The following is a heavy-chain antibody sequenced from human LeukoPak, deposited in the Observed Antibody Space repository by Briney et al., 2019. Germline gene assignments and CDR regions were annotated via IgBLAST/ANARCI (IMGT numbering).Heavy chain of an antibody. V-gene: IGHV4-59*01. Sequence: SETLSLTCTVSGGSISSYYWSWIRQPPGKGLEWIGYIFYSGSTNYNPSLKSRVTVSVDTSKNQFSLKLSSVTAADTAVYYCARFPGSAEYRHYYYMDVWGKGTTVTVSS. CDR3: ARFPGSAEYRHYYYMDV. CDR1: GGSISSYY. J-gene: IGHJ6*03. CDR2: IFYSGST. D-gene: IGHD2-15*01.